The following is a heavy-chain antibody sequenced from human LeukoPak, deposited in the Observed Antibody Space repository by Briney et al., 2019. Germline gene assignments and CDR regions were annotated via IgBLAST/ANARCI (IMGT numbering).Heavy chain of an antibody. V-gene: IGHV4-39*07. CDR3: ARGQVRGWLLLRGRYYFDY. CDR1: SGSISTSNYY. CDR2: IFYSGST. J-gene: IGHJ4*02. Sequence: SETLSLTCTVSSGSISTSNYYWGWVRQPPGKALEWIGNIFYSGSTYYSPSLKSRVTISLDTSRNQFSLKLNSVTAADTAVYYCARGQVRGWLLLRGRYYFDYWGQGTLVTVSS. D-gene: IGHD3-22*01.